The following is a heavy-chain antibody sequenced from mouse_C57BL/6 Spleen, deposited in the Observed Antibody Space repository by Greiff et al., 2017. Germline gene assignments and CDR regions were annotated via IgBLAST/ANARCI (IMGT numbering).Heavy chain of an antibody. CDR1: GYTFNDYE. CDR2: IDPETGGT. CDR3: TLHDGSSYAMDC. D-gene: IGHD1-1*01. Sequence: QVQLQQSGAELVRPGASVTLSCKASGYTFNDYEMHWVKQTPVHGLEWIGAIDPETGGTAYNQKFKGKAILTADKSSSTAYMELRSLTSEDSAVYYCTLHDGSSYAMDCWGQGTSVTVSS. V-gene: IGHV1-15*01. J-gene: IGHJ4*01.